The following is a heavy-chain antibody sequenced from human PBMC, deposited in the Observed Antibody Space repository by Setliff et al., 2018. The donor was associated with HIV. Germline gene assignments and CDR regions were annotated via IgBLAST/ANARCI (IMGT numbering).Heavy chain of an antibody. CDR1: GFTFSSYD. CDR3: AKGGQLWFSYFDY. CDR2: IRYDGSNK. J-gene: IGHJ4*02. D-gene: IGHD5-18*01. V-gene: IGHV3-30*02. Sequence: GGSLRLSCVASGFTFSSYDMHWVRQAPGKGLEWVTLIRYDGSNKYYADSVKGRFTISRDNSKNTLYLQMNSLRAEDTAVYYCAKGGQLWFSYFDYWGQGTLVTVS.